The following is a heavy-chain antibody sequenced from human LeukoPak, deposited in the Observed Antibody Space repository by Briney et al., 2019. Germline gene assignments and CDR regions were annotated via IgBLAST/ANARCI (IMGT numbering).Heavy chain of an antibody. D-gene: IGHD3-22*01. V-gene: IGHV3-7*01. Sequence: GGSLRLSCAASGFTFSTYWMSWVRQAPGKGLEWVANIKEDGSEKYYGDSVKGRFTTSRDNAKNSLYLEMNSLRVEDTAVYYCARDSSGYQWGQGTLVTVSS. CDR2: IKEDGSEK. CDR1: GFTFSTYW. J-gene: IGHJ4*02. CDR3: ARDSSGYQ.